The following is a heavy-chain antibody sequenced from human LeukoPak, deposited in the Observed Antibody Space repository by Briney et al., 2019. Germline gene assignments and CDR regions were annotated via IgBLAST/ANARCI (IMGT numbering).Heavy chain of an antibody. Sequence: GGSLRLSCAVSGFTFSSYSMNWVRQAPGKGLEWVANIKQDGSEKYYVDSVKGRFTISRDNAKNSLYLQMNSLRAEDTAVYYCASDYYYDSSGYQYNDAFDIWGQGTMVTVSS. D-gene: IGHD3-22*01. V-gene: IGHV3-7*01. CDR3: ASDYYYDSSGYQYNDAFDI. CDR1: GFTFSSYS. J-gene: IGHJ3*02. CDR2: IKQDGSEK.